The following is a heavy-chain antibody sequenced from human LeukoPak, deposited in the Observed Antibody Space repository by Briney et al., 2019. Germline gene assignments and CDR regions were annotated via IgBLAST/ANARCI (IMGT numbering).Heavy chain of an antibody. V-gene: IGHV3-23*01. CDR1: GFTFSGYS. D-gene: IGHD3-22*01. CDR2: ISGSGMST. Sequence: GGSLRLSCAASGFTFSGYSMNWVRQAPGKGLEWVSGISGSGMSTYYADSVQGRFTVSRDNSKSTMYLQMDSLRADDTAVYYCAKTMNYYDSSGDDVLHVWGQGTLVAISS. J-gene: IGHJ3*01. CDR3: AKTMNYYDSSGDDVLHV.